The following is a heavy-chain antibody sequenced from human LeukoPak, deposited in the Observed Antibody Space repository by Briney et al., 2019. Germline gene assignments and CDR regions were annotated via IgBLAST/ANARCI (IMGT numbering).Heavy chain of an antibody. CDR1: DGSIRSSTDY. CDR3: ARAERSVFGVVTIDY. Sequence: PSETLSLTCTVSDGSIRSSTDYWGWIRQSPGKGLEWIGSLYFRGITYYNPSLKSRVTISVDTSKNQFSLNLSSLTAADTAVYYCARAERSVFGVVTIDYWGQGTLVTVSS. V-gene: IGHV4-39*07. D-gene: IGHD3-3*01. J-gene: IGHJ4*02. CDR2: LYFRGIT.